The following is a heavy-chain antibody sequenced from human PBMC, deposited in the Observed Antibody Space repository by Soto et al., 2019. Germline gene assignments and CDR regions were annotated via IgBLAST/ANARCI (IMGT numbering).Heavy chain of an antibody. J-gene: IGHJ4*02. V-gene: IGHV4-31*03. CDR2: INYTGST. CDR3: AREPLP. Sequence: QVQLQESAPGLVKPSQTLSLTCTVSGGSISSGGYYWSWIRQHPGKGLEWIGYINYTGSTYYNPSLKSRFTISVDTSKKRSSLKLSSVTATDTSGSYCAREPLPWGQGTLVSVSS. CDR1: GGSISSGGYY.